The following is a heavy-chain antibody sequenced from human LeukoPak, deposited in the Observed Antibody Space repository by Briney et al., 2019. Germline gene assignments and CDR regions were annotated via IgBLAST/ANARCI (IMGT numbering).Heavy chain of an antibody. CDR1: GGSISSGGYS. CDR3: ATWAGTKYSSGWHPPLDY. J-gene: IGHJ4*02. V-gene: IGHV4-30-2*01. D-gene: IGHD6-19*01. CDR2: ISHSGST. Sequence: SQTLSLTCAVSGGSISSGGYSWSWIRQPPGKGLEWIGYISHSGSTYYNPSLKSRVTISVDRSKNQFSLKVTSVTAADTAVYYCATWAGTKYSSGWHPPLDYWGQGTLVTVSS.